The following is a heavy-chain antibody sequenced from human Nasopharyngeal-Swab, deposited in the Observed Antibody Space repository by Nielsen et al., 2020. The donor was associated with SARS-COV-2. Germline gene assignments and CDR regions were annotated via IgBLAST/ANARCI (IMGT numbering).Heavy chain of an antibody. CDR3: AREAQTGYSSGWTYYYYGMDV. Sequence: GESLKISCAASGFTFSSYAMHWVRQAPGKGLEWVAVISYDGINKYYADSVKGRFTISRDNSKNTLYLQMNSLRAEDTAVYYCAREAQTGYSSGWTYYYYGMDVWGQGTTVTVSS. D-gene: IGHD6-19*01. V-gene: IGHV3-30-3*01. CDR2: ISYDGINK. J-gene: IGHJ6*02. CDR1: GFTFSSYA.